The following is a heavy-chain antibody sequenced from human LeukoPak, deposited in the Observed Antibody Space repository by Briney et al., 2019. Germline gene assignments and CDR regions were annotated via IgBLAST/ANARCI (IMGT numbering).Heavy chain of an antibody. CDR3: ARDVLRMEGWFDP. CDR1: GGSISSGSYY. J-gene: IGHJ5*02. Sequence: PSQTLSLTCIVSGGSISSGSYYWSWIRQPAGKGLEWIGRIYTSGSTNYNPSLKSRVTISVDTSKNQFSLKLSSVTAADTAVYYCARDVLRMEGWFDPWGQGTLVTVSS. CDR2: IYTSGST. D-gene: IGHD2/OR15-2a*01. V-gene: IGHV4-61*02.